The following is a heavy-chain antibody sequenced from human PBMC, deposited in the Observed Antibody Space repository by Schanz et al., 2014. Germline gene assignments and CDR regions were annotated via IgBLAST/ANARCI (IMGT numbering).Heavy chain of an antibody. CDR3: AKGRFGELSAFDI. Sequence: VQLVESGGGLVKPGGSLRLSCAASGFTFSDYYMSWIRQAPGKGLEWVSSISSGGGGSTSYADSVKGRYAISRDNSKNTLYLQMNSLRAENTAVYYCAKGRFGELSAFDIWGQGTMDTVSS. V-gene: IGHV3-23*04. J-gene: IGHJ3*02. D-gene: IGHD3-10*01. CDR1: GFTFSDYY. CDR2: ISSGGGGST.